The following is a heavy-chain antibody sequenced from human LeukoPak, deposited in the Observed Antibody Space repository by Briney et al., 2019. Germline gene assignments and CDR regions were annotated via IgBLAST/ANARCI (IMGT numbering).Heavy chain of an antibody. CDR2: IYYSGST. D-gene: IGHD3-22*01. Sequence: SETLSLTCTVSGGSISSGSYYWGWIRQPPGKGLEWIGSIYYSGSTYYNPSLKSRVTISVDTSKNQFSLKLSSVTAADTAVYYCASYRYYYDSSGYIMGEYYSDYWGQGTLVTVSS. J-gene: IGHJ4*02. V-gene: IGHV4-39*01. CDR1: GGSISSGSYY. CDR3: ASYRYYYDSSGYIMGEYYSDY.